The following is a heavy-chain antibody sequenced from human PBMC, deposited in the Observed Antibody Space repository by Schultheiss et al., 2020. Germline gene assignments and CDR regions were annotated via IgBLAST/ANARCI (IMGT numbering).Heavy chain of an antibody. CDR3: ARFNTRSGGFDY. CDR2: ISSSGSTI. D-gene: IGHD3-3*01. J-gene: IGHJ4*02. CDR1: GFTFSSYE. V-gene: IGHV3-48*03. Sequence: GGSLRLSCAASGFTFSSYEMNWVRQAPGKGLEWVSYISSSGSTIYYADSVKGRFTISRDNAKNSLYLQMNSLRAEDTAVYYCARFNTRSGGFDYWGQGTLVTVSS.